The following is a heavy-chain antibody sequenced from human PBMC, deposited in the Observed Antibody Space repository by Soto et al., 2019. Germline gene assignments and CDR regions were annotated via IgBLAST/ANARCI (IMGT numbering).Heavy chain of an antibody. CDR2: IYHSGST. D-gene: IGHD6-19*01. V-gene: IGHV4-4*02. CDR1: GGSISSSNW. CDR3: ARSPAGFTVPSSEYYFDY. Sequence: LSLTCAVSGGSISSSNWWSWVRQPPGKGLEWIGEIYHSGSTNYNPSLKSRVTISVDKSKNQFSLKLSSVTAADTAVYYCARSPAGFTVPSSEYYFDYWGQGTLVTVSS. J-gene: IGHJ4*02.